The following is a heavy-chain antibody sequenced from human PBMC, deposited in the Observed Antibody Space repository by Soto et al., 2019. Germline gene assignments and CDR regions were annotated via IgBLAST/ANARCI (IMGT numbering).Heavy chain of an antibody. CDR1: GGTFSSYA. CDR2: IIPIFGTA. V-gene: IGHV1-69*01. J-gene: IGHJ6*02. Sequence: QVQLVQSGAEVKKPGSSLKVSCKAPGGTFSSYAISGVRQAPGQGLEWMGGIIPIFGTANYAQKFQGRVTITADESTSTGYMELSSLRSEDTAVYYCARSQGGSSSLDIYYYYYYGMDVWGQGTTVTVSS. D-gene: IGHD2-15*01. CDR3: ARSQGGSSSLDIYYYYYYGMDV.